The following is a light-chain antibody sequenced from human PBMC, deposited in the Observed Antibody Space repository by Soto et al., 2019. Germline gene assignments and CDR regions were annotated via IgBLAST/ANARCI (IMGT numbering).Light chain of an antibody. V-gene: IGKV1-27*01. Sequence: DIQMTQSPTSLSASVGDRVTITCWASQDIRNFVAWYQQKPGQAPKLLIYAASTLQSGVPSRFSGSGSGTDFTLTINSLQPEDVATYSCQKYSSVPVFGPGTKVEIK. CDR1: QDIRNF. J-gene: IGKJ3*01. CDR3: QKYSSVPV. CDR2: AAS.